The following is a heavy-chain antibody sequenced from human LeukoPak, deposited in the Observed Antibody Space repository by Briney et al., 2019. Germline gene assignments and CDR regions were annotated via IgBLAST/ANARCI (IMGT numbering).Heavy chain of an antibody. CDR1: GGSISSSGYF. CDR2: IYYSGST. Sequence: PSETLSLTCTVSGGSISSSGYFWGWIRQPPGKGLEWIGSIYYSGSTYYNPSLTSRVTISVDTSKTQFSLKLSSVTAADTAVYYCARHPRAYCGGDCSAYWGQGTLVTVSS. V-gene: IGHV4-39*01. CDR3: ARHPRAYCGGDCSAY. D-gene: IGHD2-21*01. J-gene: IGHJ4*02.